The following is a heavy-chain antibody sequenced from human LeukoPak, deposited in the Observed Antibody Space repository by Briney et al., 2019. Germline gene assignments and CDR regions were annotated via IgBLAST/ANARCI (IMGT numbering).Heavy chain of an antibody. J-gene: IGHJ4*02. CDR3: AVQWLPNFDY. V-gene: IGHV4-38-2*02. CDR1: GYSISSGYY. D-gene: IGHD6-19*01. Sequence: PSETLSLTCTVSGYSISSGYYWGWIRQPPGKGLEWIGSIYHSGSTNYNPSLKSRVTISVDTSKNQFSLKLSSVTAADTAVYYCAVQWLPNFDYWGQGPWVT. CDR2: IYHSGST.